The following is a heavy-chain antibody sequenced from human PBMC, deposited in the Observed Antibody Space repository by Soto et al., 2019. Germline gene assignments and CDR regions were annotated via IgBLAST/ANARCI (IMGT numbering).Heavy chain of an antibody. CDR1: GGSISSSSYY. D-gene: IGHD4-4*01. V-gene: IGHV4-39*01. CDR3: ARHPPPLYSNYVYYYYYGMDG. J-gene: IGHJ6*02. Sequence: PSETLSLTCTVSGGSISSSSYYWGWIRQPPGKGLEWIGSIYYSGSTYYNPSLKSRVTISVDTSKNQFSLKLSSVTAADTAVYYCARHPPPLYSNYVYYYYYGMDGWGQGTTVTVSS. CDR2: IYYSGST.